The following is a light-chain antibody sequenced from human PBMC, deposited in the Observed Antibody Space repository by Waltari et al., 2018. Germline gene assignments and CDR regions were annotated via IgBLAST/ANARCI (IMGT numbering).Light chain of an antibody. Sequence: DIVLTQSPGTLSLSPGERATLSCRASQTVSSSYLAWYQQKPGQAPRLLIYGASSRATCIPDRFSGSGSGTDFTLIISRLEPEDFAVYYCQQYGSSPQTFGQGTNVEIK. J-gene: IGKJ1*01. CDR1: QTVSSSY. V-gene: IGKV3-20*01. CDR3: QQYGSSPQT. CDR2: GAS.